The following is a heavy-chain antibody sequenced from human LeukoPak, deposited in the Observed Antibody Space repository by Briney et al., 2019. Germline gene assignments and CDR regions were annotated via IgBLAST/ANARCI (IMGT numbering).Heavy chain of an antibody. Sequence: GGSLRLSCAASGFTFSSYSMNWVRQAPGKGLEWVSSISSSSSYIYYADSVKGRFTISRDNAKNSLYLQMNSLRAEDTAVYYCASWDCCSTSCYSQGSVPVDYGGQGTLVTVSS. D-gene: IGHD2-2*01. CDR1: GFTFSSYS. CDR2: ISSSSSYI. V-gene: IGHV3-21*01. CDR3: ASWDCCSTSCYSQGSVPVDY. J-gene: IGHJ4*02.